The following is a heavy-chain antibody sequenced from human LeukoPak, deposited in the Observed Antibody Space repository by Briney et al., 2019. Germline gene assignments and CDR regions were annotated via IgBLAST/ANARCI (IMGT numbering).Heavy chain of an antibody. CDR2: ISWNSGSI. Sequence: GRSLRLSCAASGFTFDDYAMHWVRQAPGKGLEWVSGISWNSGSIGYADSAKGRFTISRDNAKNSLYLQMNSLRAEDTALYYCAKDHDGFDPWGQGTLVTVSS. CDR3: AKDHDGFDP. D-gene: IGHD1-1*01. CDR1: GFTFDDYA. J-gene: IGHJ5*02. V-gene: IGHV3-9*01.